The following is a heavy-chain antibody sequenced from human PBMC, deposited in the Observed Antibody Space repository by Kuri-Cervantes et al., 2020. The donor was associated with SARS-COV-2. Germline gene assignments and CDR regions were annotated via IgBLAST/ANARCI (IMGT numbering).Heavy chain of an antibody. CDR1: GYTFTSYG. V-gene: IGHV1-18*04. J-gene: IGHJ4*02. Sequence: SVHVSCKASGYTFTSYGFTWVRQAPGQGLEWMGWISAYNGNTNYAQKLQGRVTMTTDTSTSTAYMELRSLRSDDTAVYYCARVRKITGTTPDYWGQGTLVTVSS. CDR3: ARVRKITGTTPDY. D-gene: IGHD1-7*01. CDR2: ISAYNGNT.